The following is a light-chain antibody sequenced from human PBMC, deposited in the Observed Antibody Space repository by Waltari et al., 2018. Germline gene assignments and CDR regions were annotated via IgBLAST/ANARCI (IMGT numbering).Light chain of an antibody. CDR1: QDINNN. V-gene: IGKV1-33*01. CDR2: DAS. Sequence: DIQMTQSPSSLSASVGDRVTITCQASQDINNNLNWYQQKPGKAPKLLIFDASKLDTGVPSRFTGSGSGTDFTFTISSLQPDDIAIYYCQQHANLPLTFGGGTKVEI. J-gene: IGKJ4*01. CDR3: QQHANLPLT.